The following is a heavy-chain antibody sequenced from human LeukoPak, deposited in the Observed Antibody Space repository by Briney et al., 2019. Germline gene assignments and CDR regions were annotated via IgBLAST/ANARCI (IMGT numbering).Heavy chain of an antibody. CDR1: GFTCSSYA. V-gene: IGHV3-23*01. J-gene: IGHJ4*02. D-gene: IGHD2-15*01. CDR2: ISGSGGST. Sequence: GGSLRLSCAASGFTCSSYAMSWVRQAPGKGLEWVSAISGSGGSTYYADSVKGRLTISRDNSKNTLYLQMNSLRAEDTAVYYCAKDGVLGYCSGGSCYYFDYWGQGTLVTVSS. CDR3: AKDGVLGYCSGGSCYYFDY.